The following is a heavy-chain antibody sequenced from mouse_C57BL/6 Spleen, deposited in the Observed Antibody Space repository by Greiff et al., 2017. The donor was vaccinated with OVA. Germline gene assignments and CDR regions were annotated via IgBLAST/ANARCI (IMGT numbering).Heavy chain of an antibody. Sequence: EVHLVESGGGLVKPGGSLKLSCAASGFTFSSYAMSWVRQTPEKRLEWVATISDGGSYTYYPDNVKGRFTISRDNAKNNLYLQMSHLKSEDTAMYYCARDDDRDAWFAYWGQGTLVTVSA. V-gene: IGHV5-4*01. CDR1: GFTFSSYA. CDR3: ARDDDRDAWFAY. D-gene: IGHD2-12*01. J-gene: IGHJ3*01. CDR2: ISDGGSYT.